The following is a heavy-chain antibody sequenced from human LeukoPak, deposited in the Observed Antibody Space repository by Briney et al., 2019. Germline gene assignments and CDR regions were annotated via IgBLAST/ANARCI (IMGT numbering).Heavy chain of an antibody. V-gene: IGHV1-18*01. CDR3: ARDWSRWELSINWFDP. J-gene: IGHJ5*02. CDR1: GYTFTSYG. D-gene: IGHD1-26*01. Sequence: ASVKVSCKASGYTFTSYGISWVRQAPGQGLEWVGWISAYNGNTNYAQKLQGRVTMTTDTSTSTAYMELRSLRSDDTAVYYCARDWSRWELSINWFDPWGQGTLVTVSS. CDR2: ISAYNGNT.